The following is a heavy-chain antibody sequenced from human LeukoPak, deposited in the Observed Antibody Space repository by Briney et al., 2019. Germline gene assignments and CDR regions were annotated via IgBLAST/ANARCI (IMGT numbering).Heavy chain of an antibody. Sequence: ASVKVSCKASGYTFSDFYIHWVRQAPGEGLEYVGWITPKSGDTYSPQRFQGRVTMTRDASISTAYMELSSLRSDDTAVYFCARVRLADERAWAYWGQGTLVTVSS. V-gene: IGHV1-2*02. CDR2: ITPKSGDT. J-gene: IGHJ4*02. D-gene: IGHD3-3*02. CDR1: GYTFSDFY. CDR3: ARVRLADERAWAY.